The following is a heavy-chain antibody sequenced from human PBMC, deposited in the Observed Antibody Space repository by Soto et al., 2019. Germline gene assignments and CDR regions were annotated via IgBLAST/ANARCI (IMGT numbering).Heavy chain of an antibody. CDR1: GFTFSSYG. V-gene: IGHV3-30*18. D-gene: IGHD2-2*01. CDR2: ISYDGSNK. J-gene: IGHJ4*02. CDR3: AKRGLGFFSNTRCYNGGFLDY. Sequence: PGGSLRLSCAASGFTFSSYGMHWVRQAPGKGLEWVVVISYDGSNKYYADSVKGRFTISRDNSKNTLYLQMNSLRAEDTAVYYCAKRGLGFFSNTRCYNGGFLDYWGQGTLVTVS.